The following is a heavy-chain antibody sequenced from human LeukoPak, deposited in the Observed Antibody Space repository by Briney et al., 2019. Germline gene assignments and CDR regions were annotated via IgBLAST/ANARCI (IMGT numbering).Heavy chain of an antibody. V-gene: IGHV3-53*01. CDR1: GFTVSSNY. J-gene: IGHJ6*03. Sequence: PGGSLRLSCVVSGFTVSSNYMSWVRQAPGKGLEWVSLIYSGGSTYYADSVKGRFTISRDNAKNSLYLQMNSLRAEDTALYYCARVAAAGNYYYYYYMDVWGKGTTVTVSS. CDR2: IYSGGST. CDR3: ARVAAAGNYYYYYYMDV. D-gene: IGHD6-13*01.